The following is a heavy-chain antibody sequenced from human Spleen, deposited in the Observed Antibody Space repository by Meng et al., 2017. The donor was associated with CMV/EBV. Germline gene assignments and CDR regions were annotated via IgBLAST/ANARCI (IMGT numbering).Heavy chain of an antibody. CDR1: GASISRSY. Sequence: SETLSLTCTVSGASISRSYWGWVWQPPGKGLEWIGCFYYIGSTSYNPFLKGRGTISVDSSKSQFSLKLTSVTAADTAVYYCASISSGWYFFDSWGQGTLVTVSS. V-gene: IGHV4-59*01. J-gene: IGHJ4*02. CDR2: FYYIGST. D-gene: IGHD6-19*01. CDR3: ASISSGWYFFDS.